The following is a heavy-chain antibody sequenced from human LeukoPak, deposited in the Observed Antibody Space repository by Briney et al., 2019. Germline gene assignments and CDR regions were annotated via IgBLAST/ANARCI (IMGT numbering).Heavy chain of an antibody. CDR2: IKQDGSEK. Sequence: GGSLRLSCAASGFTLSSYWMTWVRQAPGKGLEWVANIKQDGSEKYYVDSVKGRFTISRDNAKNSLYLQMNSLRAEDTAVYYCASRGIAAVGTDDWGQGTLVTVSS. V-gene: IGHV3-7*01. CDR3: ASRGIAAVGTDD. D-gene: IGHD6-13*01. J-gene: IGHJ4*02. CDR1: GFTLSSYW.